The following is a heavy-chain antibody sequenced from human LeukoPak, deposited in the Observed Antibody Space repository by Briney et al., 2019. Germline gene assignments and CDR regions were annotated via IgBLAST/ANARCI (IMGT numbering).Heavy chain of an antibody. CDR3: ARDSTYDSSGYYYASPADY. D-gene: IGHD3-22*01. CDR2: ISSSGSTI. CDR1: GFTFSDYH. J-gene: IGHJ4*02. Sequence: PGGSLRLSCAASGFTFSDYHMSWIRQAPGKGLEWVSYISSSGSTIYYADSVKGRFTISRDNAKNSLYLQMNSLRAEDTAVYYCARDSTYDSSGYYYASPADYWGQGTLVTVSS. V-gene: IGHV3-11*04.